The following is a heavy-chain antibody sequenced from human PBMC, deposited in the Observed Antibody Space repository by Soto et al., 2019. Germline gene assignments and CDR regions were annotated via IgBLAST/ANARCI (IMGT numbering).Heavy chain of an antibody. Sequence: PSQTLSLTCAISGDSVSSNSAAWNWIRQSPSRGLEWLGRTYYRSKWYNDYAVSVKSRITINPDTSKNQISLQLNSVTPEDTAVYYCARDEWYSSGQRPVYYGMDVWGQGTTVTVSS. V-gene: IGHV6-1*01. CDR3: ARDEWYSSGQRPVYYGMDV. J-gene: IGHJ6*02. D-gene: IGHD6-19*01. CDR1: GDSVSSNSAA. CDR2: TYYRSKWYN.